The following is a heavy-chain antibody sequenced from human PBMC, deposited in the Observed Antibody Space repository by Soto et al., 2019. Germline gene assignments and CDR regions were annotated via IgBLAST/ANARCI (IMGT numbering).Heavy chain of an antibody. V-gene: IGHV3-48*01. Sequence: GGSLRLSCAASGFTFSNYYINWVRQAPGKGLEWVSCISSGTTSTYYAESVRGRFTISRDDAKNSLYLQMSSLRAEDTAVYYCARDRKYYYMDVWGKGTKVTVSS. CDR1: GFTFSNYY. CDR3: ARDRKYYYMDV. CDR2: ISSGTTST. J-gene: IGHJ6*03.